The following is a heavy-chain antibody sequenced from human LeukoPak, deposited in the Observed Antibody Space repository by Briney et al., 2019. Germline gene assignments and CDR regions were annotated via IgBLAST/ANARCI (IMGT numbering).Heavy chain of an antibody. CDR1: KFPFSSYA. CDR3: AKDHIEYSSSSSLDY. D-gene: IGHD6-6*01. V-gene: IGHV3-30-3*01. CDR2: ISYDGSNK. Sequence: QTGGSLRLSCAASKFPFSSYAMHWVRQAPGKGLEWLAVISYDGSNKYYADSVKGRFTISRDNSKNTLYLQMNSLRAEDTAVYYCAKDHIEYSSSSSLDYWGQGTLVTVSS. J-gene: IGHJ4*02.